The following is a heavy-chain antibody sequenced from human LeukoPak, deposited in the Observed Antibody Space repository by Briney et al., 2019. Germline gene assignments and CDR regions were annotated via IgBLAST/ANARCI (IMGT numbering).Heavy chain of an antibody. CDR2: ISAYNGNT. J-gene: IGHJ3*02. CDR3: ARDRPTEYYYDSSGYKGAFDI. D-gene: IGHD3-22*01. V-gene: IGHV1-18*01. CDR1: GYTFTSYG. Sequence: GASVKVSCKAPGYTFTSYGISWVRQAPGQGLEWMGWISAYNGNTNYAQKLQGRVTMTTDTSTSTAYMELRSLRSDDTAVYYCARDRPTEYYYDSSGYKGAFDIWGQGTMVTVSS.